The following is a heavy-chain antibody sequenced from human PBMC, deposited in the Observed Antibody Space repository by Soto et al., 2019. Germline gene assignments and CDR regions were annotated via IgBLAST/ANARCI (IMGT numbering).Heavy chain of an antibody. CDR3: ARGKEGKYDAFDI. CDR2: IYYTGST. Sequence: QVQLQESGPGLVKPSETLSLTCTVSGGSISTYYWRWIRQPPGKGLEWIGYIYYTGSTNYNPSLKSRVTISVDTSKNQFSLKLRSVTAADTAVYYCARGKEGKYDAFDIWGQGTMVTVSS. V-gene: IGHV4-59*01. CDR1: GGSISTYY. J-gene: IGHJ3*02.